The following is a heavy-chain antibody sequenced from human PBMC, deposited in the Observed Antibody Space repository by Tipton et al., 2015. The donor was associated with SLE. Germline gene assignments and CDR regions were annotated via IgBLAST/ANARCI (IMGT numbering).Heavy chain of an antibody. CDR3: ARLYYYGSGRPY. Sequence: SGFTFSSYEMNWVRQAPGKGLEWVSYISSSGSTIYYADSVKGRFTISRDNAKNSLYLQMNSLRVEDTAVYYCARLYYYGSGRPYWGQGTLVTVSS. D-gene: IGHD3-10*01. CDR2: ISSSGSTI. V-gene: IGHV3-48*03. CDR1: GFTFSSYE. J-gene: IGHJ4*02.